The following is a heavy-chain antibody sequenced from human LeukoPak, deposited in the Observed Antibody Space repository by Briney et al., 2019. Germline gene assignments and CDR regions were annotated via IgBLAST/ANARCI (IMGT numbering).Heavy chain of an antibody. CDR2: IYHSGST. D-gene: IGHD6-13*01. CDR3: ARLPGYSSSWDAYFDY. CDR1: GGSISSSNW. Sequence: SETLSLTCAVSGGSISSSNWWSWVRQPPGKGLEWIGEIYHSGSTNYNPSLKSRVTISVDKSKNQFSLKLSSVTAADTAVYYCARLPGYSSSWDAYFDYWGQGTLATVSS. V-gene: IGHV4-4*02. J-gene: IGHJ4*02.